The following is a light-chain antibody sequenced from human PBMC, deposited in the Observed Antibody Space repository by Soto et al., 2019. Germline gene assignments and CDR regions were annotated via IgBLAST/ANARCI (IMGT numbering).Light chain of an antibody. J-gene: IGLJ3*02. V-gene: IGLV2-14*01. CDR1: SSDIGAYNF. CDR3: ISYTTSGTLWV. CDR2: TVN. Sequence: QSVLTQPPSVSGSPGQSITISCTGTSSDIGAYNFVSWYQQHPGKAPKLMISTVNSRPSGVSNRFSGSKSGNTASLTISGLQAEDEADYSCISYTTSGTLWVFGGGTQLTVL.